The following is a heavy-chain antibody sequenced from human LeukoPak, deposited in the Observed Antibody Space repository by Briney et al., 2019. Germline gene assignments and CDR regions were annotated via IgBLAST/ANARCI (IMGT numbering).Heavy chain of an antibody. J-gene: IGHJ4*02. V-gene: IGHV3-11*06. CDR3: ARDPLIDSGSDY. D-gene: IGHD3-10*01. Sequence: GGSLRLSCAASGFTFSDYYMSWIRQASGKGLEWVSYISSSSCYTNYADSVKGRFTISRDNAKNSLYLQMNSLRAEGTAVYYCARDPLIDSGSDYWGQGTLVTVSS. CDR2: ISSSSCYT. CDR1: GFTFSDYY.